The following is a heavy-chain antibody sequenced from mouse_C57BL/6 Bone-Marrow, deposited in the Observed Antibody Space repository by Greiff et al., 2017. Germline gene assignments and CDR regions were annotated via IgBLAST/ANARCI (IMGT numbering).Heavy chain of an antibody. V-gene: IGHV14-2*01. D-gene: IGHD1-1*01. Sequence: EVQLQQSGAELVKPGASVKLSCTASGFNIKDYYMHWVKQRTEQGLEWIGRIDPEDGEPKYAPKFQGKATITADTSSNTAYLQLSSLTSEDTAVYYCARSPYGSSHFDYWGQGTTLTVSS. CDR3: ARSPYGSSHFDY. J-gene: IGHJ2*01. CDR2: IDPEDGEP. CDR1: GFNIKDYY.